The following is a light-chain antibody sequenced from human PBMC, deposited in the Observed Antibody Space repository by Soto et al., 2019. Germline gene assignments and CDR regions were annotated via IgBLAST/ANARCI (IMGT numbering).Light chain of an antibody. CDR1: QGISSW. Sequence: DIEMTQTPSFFSSSRLYRVTITCRASQGISSWLAWYQQKPGKAPKLLIYAATILQSGVPSRFSGSESGTDFSLTISSLQPEDFATYFCQQSSDFPLTFGGGTKVDIK. CDR3: QQSSDFPLT. CDR2: AAT. V-gene: IGKV1D-12*01. J-gene: IGKJ4*01.